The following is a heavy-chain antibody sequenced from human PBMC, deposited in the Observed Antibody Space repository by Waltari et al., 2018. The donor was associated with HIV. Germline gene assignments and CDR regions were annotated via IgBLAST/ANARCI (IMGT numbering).Heavy chain of an antibody. CDR2: IYYSGST. CDR3: ARERYYDSSGDPQWYFDL. Sequence: QVQLQESGPGLVKPSQTLSLTCTVSGGSISSGGYYWSWIRQHPGKGLEWIGYIYYSGSTYYNPSLKSLVTISVDTSKNQLSLKLSSVTAADTAVYYCARERYYDSSGDPQWYFDLWGRGTLVTVSS. D-gene: IGHD3-22*01. J-gene: IGHJ2*01. CDR1: GGSISSGGYY. V-gene: IGHV4-31*01.